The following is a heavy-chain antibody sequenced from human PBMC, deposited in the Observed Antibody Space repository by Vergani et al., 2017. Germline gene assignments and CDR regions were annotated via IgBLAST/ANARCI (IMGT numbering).Heavy chain of an antibody. CDR2: IYYSGST. J-gene: IGHJ6*02. V-gene: IGHV4-59*01. Sequence: QVQLQESGPGLVKPSQTLSLTCTVSGGSISSYYWSWIRQPPGKGLEWIGDIYYSGSTNYNPSLKSRVTISVDTSKNQFSLKLSSVTAAVTAVYYCVVVGDLGSYYLHYSDYYVMDAWRPGPTVTV. CDR3: VVVGDLGSYYLHYSDYYVMDA. CDR1: GGSISSYY. D-gene: IGHD1-26*01.